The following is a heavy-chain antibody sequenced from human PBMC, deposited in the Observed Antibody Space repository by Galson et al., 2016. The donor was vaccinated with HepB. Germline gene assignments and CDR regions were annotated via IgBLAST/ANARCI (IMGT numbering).Heavy chain of an antibody. CDR1: GFAFSRFG. Sequence: SLRLSCAASGFAFSRFGMHWVRQTPGKGLEWVAVIWYDGSEKYYADSVKGRFTISRDNSKNMMYLQMNSLRVDDSALYFCASERDGCIGGSSYSDFDTWGQGTLVTVSS. D-gene: IGHD2-15*01. CDR2: IWYDGSEK. V-gene: IGHV3-33*01. CDR3: ASERDGCIGGSSYSDFDT. J-gene: IGHJ4*02.